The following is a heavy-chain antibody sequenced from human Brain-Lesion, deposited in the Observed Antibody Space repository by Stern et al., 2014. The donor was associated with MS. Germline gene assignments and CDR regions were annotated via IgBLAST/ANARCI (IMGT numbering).Heavy chain of an antibody. Sequence: VQLVESGAEVKKPGASVKVSCKTSGYIFTGYYIHWVRQAPGHGLEWMAWIKPNTGGPKYAQKFQGRVTMSRDTSISTAYVELSSLTSDDTAVYYCARDQRGITIFGVVTDYYYLGMDVWGQGTTVTVSS. CDR2: IKPNTGGP. CDR1: GYIFTGYY. D-gene: IGHD3-3*01. V-gene: IGHV1-2*02. J-gene: IGHJ6*02. CDR3: ARDQRGITIFGVVTDYYYLGMDV.